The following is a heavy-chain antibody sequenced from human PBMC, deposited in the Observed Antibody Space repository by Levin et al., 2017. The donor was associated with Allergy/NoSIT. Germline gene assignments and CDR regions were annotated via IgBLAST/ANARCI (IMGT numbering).Heavy chain of an antibody. CDR1: GYTFTSYD. CDR2: MNPNSGNT. J-gene: IGHJ6*02. D-gene: IGHD3-3*01. Sequence: GESLKISCKASGYTFTSYDINWVRQATGQGLEWMGWMNPNSGNTGYAQKFQGRVTMTRNTSISTAYMELSSLRSEDTAVYYCARPYGPVRFLEWFHSGPYYYYGMDVWGQGTTVTVSS. V-gene: IGHV1-8*01. CDR3: ARPYGPVRFLEWFHSGPYYYYGMDV.